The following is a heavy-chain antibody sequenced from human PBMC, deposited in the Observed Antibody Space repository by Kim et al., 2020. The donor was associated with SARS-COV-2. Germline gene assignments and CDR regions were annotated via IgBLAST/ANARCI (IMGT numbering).Heavy chain of an antibody. CDR2: IIPIFGTA. CDR3: ARDRITMIAPRTDDAFDI. V-gene: IGHV1-69*13. D-gene: IGHD3-22*01. CDR1: GGTFSSYA. J-gene: IGHJ3*02. Sequence: SVKVSCKASGGTFSSYAISWVRQAPGQGLEWMVGIIPIFGTANYAQKFQGRVTITADESTSTAYMELSSLRSEDTAVYYCARDRITMIAPRTDDAFDIWGQGTMVTVSS.